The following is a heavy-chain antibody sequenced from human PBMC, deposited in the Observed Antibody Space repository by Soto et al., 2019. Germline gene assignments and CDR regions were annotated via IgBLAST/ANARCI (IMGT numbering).Heavy chain of an antibody. Sequence: QVQLVQSGAEVKKPGASVKVSCKASGYTFTSYGISWARQAPGQGLEWMGWISAYNGNTNYAQKLQGRVTMTTDTSTSTAYMELRSLRSDDTAVYYCARDQGSSSTVTTNRLGPGYWGQGTLVTVSS. J-gene: IGHJ4*02. CDR1: GYTFTSYG. CDR2: ISAYNGNT. CDR3: ARDQGSSSTVTTNRLGPGY. D-gene: IGHD4-17*01. V-gene: IGHV1-18*01.